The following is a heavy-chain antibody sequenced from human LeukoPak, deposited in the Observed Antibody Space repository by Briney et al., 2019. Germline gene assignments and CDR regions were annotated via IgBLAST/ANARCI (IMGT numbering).Heavy chain of an antibody. J-gene: IGHJ4*02. V-gene: IGHV3-7*03. Sequence: GGSLRLSCAAYGFTLSSYWMSWVRQAPGKGLEWVANIKQDGSEKYYVDSVKGRFTISRDNAKNSLYLQMNSLRAEDTAVYYCAIRNNYDYWGQGTLVTVSS. CDR3: AIRNNYDY. CDR1: GFTLSSYW. CDR2: IKQDGSEK. D-gene: IGHD1/OR15-1a*01.